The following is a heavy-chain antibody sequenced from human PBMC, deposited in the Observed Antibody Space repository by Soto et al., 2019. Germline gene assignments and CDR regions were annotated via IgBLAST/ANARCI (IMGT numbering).Heavy chain of an antibody. Sequence: GASVKVSCKDSGYTFTSNGISWVRQAPGQGLEWMGWISAYNGNTNYAQKLQGRVTMTTDTSTSTAYMDLGSLTSDDTAVYYCVMVDNYVTPTPQDVWGQGTTVTVSS. CDR3: VMVDNYVTPTPQDV. CDR2: ISAYNGNT. V-gene: IGHV1-18*01. D-gene: IGHD3-16*01. J-gene: IGHJ6*02. CDR1: GYTFTSNG.